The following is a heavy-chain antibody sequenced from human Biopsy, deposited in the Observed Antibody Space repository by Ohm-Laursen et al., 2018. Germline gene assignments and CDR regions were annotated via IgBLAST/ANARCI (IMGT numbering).Heavy chain of an antibody. D-gene: IGHD1-26*01. CDR3: ARVEAGTYDALDI. Sequence: SETLSLTCSVSGCSMTGYEWSWIRLAPGKGLEWIGYIYYSVGTKYNPSLASRVPFSVDMSKSQFSLKLYSVTAADTAVYYCARVEAGTYDALDIWGQGALVAVSA. J-gene: IGHJ3*02. CDR2: IYYSVGT. CDR1: GCSMTGYE. V-gene: IGHV4-59*01.